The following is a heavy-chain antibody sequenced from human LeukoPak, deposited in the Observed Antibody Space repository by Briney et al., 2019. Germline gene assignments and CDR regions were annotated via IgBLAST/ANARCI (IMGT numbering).Heavy chain of an antibody. D-gene: IGHD2-15*01. CDR2: ISGGGGST. Sequence: GGSLRLSCAASGFTFSSYAMSWVRLAPGKGLEWVSAISGGGGSTYYADSVKGRFAISRDNSKNTLYLQMNSLRVEDTAQYYCATKKEGSRTLDCWGQGTLVTVSS. V-gene: IGHV3-23*01. CDR3: ATKKEGSRTLDC. J-gene: IGHJ4*02. CDR1: GFTFSSYA.